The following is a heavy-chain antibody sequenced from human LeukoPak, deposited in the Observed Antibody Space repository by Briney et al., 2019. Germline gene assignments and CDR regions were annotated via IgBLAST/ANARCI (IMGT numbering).Heavy chain of an antibody. D-gene: IGHD2-2*01. CDR2: ISYDGSNK. V-gene: IGHV3-30-3*02. J-gene: IGHJ5*02. CDR1: GFTFSSYA. CDR3: AKSGVGVVPAAIRNWFDP. Sequence: GRSLRLSCAASGFTFSSYAMHWVRQAPGKGLEWVAVISYDGSNKYYADSVKGRFTISRDNSKNTLYLQMNSLRAEDTAVYYCAKSGVGVVPAAIRNWFDPWGQGTLVTVSS.